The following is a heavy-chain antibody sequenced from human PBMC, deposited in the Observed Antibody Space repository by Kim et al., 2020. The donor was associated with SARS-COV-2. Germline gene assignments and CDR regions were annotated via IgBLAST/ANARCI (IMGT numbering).Heavy chain of an antibody. D-gene: IGHD6-13*01. Sequence: GGSLRLSCAASGFTFSSYAMHWVRQAPGKGLEWVAVISYDGSNKYYADSVKGRFTISRDNSKNTLYLQMNSLRAEDTAVYYCARAMYSSWYYYNIGAFDIWGQGTMVTVSS. CDR3: ARAMYSSWYYYNIGAFDI. J-gene: IGHJ3*02. CDR1: GFTFSSYA. V-gene: IGHV3-30-3*01. CDR2: ISYDGSNK.